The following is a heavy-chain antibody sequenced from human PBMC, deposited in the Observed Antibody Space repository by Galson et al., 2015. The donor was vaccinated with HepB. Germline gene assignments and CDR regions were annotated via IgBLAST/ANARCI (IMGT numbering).Heavy chain of an antibody. Sequence: SLRLSCAASGFIFSRHGMHWVRQAPGKGLECVAIIWHDGSNQLYADSVKGRFTISRDNSKNTLYLQMNSLRAEDTAVYYCVRDSLRAMVTFDLWGRGTLVTVSS. J-gene: IGHJ4*02. CDR1: GFIFSRHG. CDR3: VRDSLRAMVTFDL. V-gene: IGHV3-33*01. D-gene: IGHD5-18*01. CDR2: IWHDGSNQ.